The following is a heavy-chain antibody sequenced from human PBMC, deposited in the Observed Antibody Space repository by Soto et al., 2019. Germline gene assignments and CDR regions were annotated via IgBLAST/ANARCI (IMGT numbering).Heavy chain of an antibody. Sequence: QVQLVESGGGVVQPGRSLRLSCAASGFTFSSYGMHWVRQAPGKGLEWVAVISYDGSNKYYADSVKGRFTISRDNSKNTLYLKMSTGRAEDTAVYYCAKGDGSGSYFSSGRDYFDSWGQGTLVTVSS. CDR3: AKGDGSGSYFSSGRDYFDS. CDR1: GFTFSSYG. V-gene: IGHV3-30*18. J-gene: IGHJ4*02. D-gene: IGHD3-10*01. CDR2: ISYDGSNK.